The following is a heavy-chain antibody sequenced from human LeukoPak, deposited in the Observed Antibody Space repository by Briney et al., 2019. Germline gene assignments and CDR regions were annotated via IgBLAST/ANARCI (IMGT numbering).Heavy chain of an antibody. CDR1: GFTFDDYA. D-gene: IGHD2/OR15-2a*01. Sequence: GRSLRLSCAASGFTFDDYAMHWVRQAPGKGLEWVSGISWNSGSIGYADSVKGRFTISRDNAKNSLYLQMNSLRAEDTALYYCAKGQRELLLRGNEFYYYYMDVWGKGTTVSVSS. CDR2: ISWNSGSI. J-gene: IGHJ6*03. V-gene: IGHV3-9*01. CDR3: AKGQRELLLRGNEFYYYYMDV.